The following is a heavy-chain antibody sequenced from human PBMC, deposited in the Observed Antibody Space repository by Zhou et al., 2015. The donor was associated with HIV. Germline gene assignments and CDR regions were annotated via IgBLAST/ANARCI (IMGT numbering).Heavy chain of an antibody. CDR1: GGTFSSYA. CDR3: ARGSGLMTTVVIFEYFQH. J-gene: IGHJ1*01. CDR2: IIPIFGTA. V-gene: IGHV1-69*12. D-gene: IGHD4-23*01. Sequence: QVQLVQSGAEVKKPGSSVKVSCKASGGTFSSYAISWVRQAPGQGLEWMGGIIPIFGTANYAQKFQGRVTITADESTSTAYMELSSLRSEDTAVYYCARGSGLMTTVVIFEYFQHWGQGTLVTVSS.